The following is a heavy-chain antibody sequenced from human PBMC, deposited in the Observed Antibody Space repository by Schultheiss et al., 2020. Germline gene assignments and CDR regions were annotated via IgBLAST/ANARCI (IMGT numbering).Heavy chain of an antibody. CDR2: ISGTSSHI. CDR3: ARIAVTGHFDY. CDR1: GFSFSSYS. J-gene: IGHJ4*02. D-gene: IGHD6-19*01. V-gene: IGHV3-21*01. Sequence: GGSLRLSCAASGFSFSSYSMNWVRQAPGKGLEWVSSISGTSSHIYYADSIKGRFTTSRDNAKNSLYLQLNSLRAEDTAVYYCARIAVTGHFDYWGQGTLVNV.